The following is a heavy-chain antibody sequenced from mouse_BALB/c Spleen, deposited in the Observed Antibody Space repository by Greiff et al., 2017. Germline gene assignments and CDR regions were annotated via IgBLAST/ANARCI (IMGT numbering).Heavy chain of an antibody. CDR3: ARFYWDGGYAMDY. Sequence: QVQLQQSGAELARPGASVKLSCKASGYTFTSYWMQWVKQRPGQGLEWIGAIYPGDGDTRYTQKFKGKATLTADKSPSTAYMQLSSLASEDSAVYYCARFYWDGGYAMDYWGQGTSVTVSS. CDR2: IYPGDGDT. J-gene: IGHJ4*01. D-gene: IGHD4-1*01. V-gene: IGHV1-87*01. CDR1: GYTFTSYW.